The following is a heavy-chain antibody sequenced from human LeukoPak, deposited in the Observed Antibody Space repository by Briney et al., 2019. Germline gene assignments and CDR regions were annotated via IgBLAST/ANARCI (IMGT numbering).Heavy chain of an antibody. J-gene: IGHJ4*02. CDR3: ARDRNWNYYASGSYWDY. D-gene: IGHD3-10*01. Sequence: GASVKVSCKASGYTFTTYGISWVRQAPGQGLEWMGWISTYNDNTHFAQKPQGRVTMTTDTSTSTAYMDLRGLRSDDTAVYYCARDRNWNYYASGSYWDYWGQGTLVTVSS. V-gene: IGHV1-18*04. CDR2: ISTYNDNT. CDR1: GYTFTTYG.